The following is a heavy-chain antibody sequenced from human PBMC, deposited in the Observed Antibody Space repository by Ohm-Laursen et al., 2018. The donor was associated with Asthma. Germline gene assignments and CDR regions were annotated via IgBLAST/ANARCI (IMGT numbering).Heavy chain of an antibody. CDR1: GGAIRTGGYY. CDR2: IEYSGRT. D-gene: IGHD1-26*01. Sequence: GTLSLTCTVSGGAIRTGGYYWGWIRQHPGKGLEWIGYIEYSGRTEYNPSFKSRITISVDTSKNHFSLRLISATAADTAVYYCARSRRGGTYPLYYGMDVWGQGTTVTVTS. J-gene: IGHJ6*02. V-gene: IGHV4-61*03. CDR3: ARSRRGGTYPLYYGMDV.